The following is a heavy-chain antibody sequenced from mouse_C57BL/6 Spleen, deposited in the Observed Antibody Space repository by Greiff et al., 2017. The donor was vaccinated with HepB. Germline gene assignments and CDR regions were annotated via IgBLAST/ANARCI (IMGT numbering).Heavy chain of an antibody. V-gene: IGHV1-26*01. D-gene: IGHD1-1*01. CDR3: ARDGYGSS. CDR2: INPNNGGT. CDR1: GYTFTDYY. J-gene: IGHJ2*01. Sequence: DVQLQQSGPELVKPGASVKISCKASGYTFTDYYMNWVKQSHGKSLEWIGDINPNNGGTSYNQKFKGKATLTVDKSSSTAYMELRSLTSEDSAVYYCARDGYGSSWGQGTTLTVSS.